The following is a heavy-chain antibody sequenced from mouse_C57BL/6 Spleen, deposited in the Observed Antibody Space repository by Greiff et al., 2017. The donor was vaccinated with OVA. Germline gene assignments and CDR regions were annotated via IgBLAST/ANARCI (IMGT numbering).Heavy chain of an antibody. CDR1: GYTFTSYW. CDR3: AIYYGNYEGFDY. V-gene: IGHV1-7*01. Sequence: QVQLQQSGAELAKPGASVKLSCKASGYTFTSYWMHWVQQRPGQGLEWIGYINPSSGYTKYNQKFKDKATLTADKSSSTAYRQLSSLTYEDSAVYYCAIYYGNYEGFDYWGQGTTLTVSS. CDR2: INPSSGYT. J-gene: IGHJ2*01. D-gene: IGHD2-1*01.